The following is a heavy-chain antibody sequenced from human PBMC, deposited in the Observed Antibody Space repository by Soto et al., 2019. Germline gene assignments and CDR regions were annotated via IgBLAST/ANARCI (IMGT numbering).Heavy chain of an antibody. V-gene: IGHV4-59*01. D-gene: IGHD3-16*01. CDR3: ASIPRGPRFGWFDH. J-gene: IGHJ5*02. CDR1: RGSISSYY. Sequence: QVQLQESGPGLVKPSETLSLACTVSRGSISSYYWSWFRQTPGKGLEWIGYITHSGSTKYNPSLESRVRVSIDTSRPPFSLRLISGTAVGAAVYFCASIPRGPRFGWFDHWGQGSLVIVSS. CDR2: ITHSGST.